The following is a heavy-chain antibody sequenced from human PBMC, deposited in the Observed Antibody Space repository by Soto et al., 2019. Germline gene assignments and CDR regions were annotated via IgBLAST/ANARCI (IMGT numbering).Heavy chain of an antibody. CDR3: ARGAGANHAFDI. Sequence: PGGSLRLSCAASGFTFSSYGMHWVRQAPGKGLEWVAVIWYDGSNKYYADSVKGRFTISRDNSKNTLYLQMNSLRAEDTAVYYCARGAGANHAFDIWGQGTMVTVSS. CDR2: IWYDGSNK. V-gene: IGHV3-33*01. D-gene: IGHD4-17*01. J-gene: IGHJ3*02. CDR1: GFTFSSYG.